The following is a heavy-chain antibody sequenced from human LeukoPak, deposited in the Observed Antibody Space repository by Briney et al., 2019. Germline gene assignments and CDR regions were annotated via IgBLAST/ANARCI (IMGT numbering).Heavy chain of an antibody. Sequence: GGSLRHSCTAPGFTLSNYWMSWVRPAPGKGLGWVASIKEDGSDKYYVDSVKGRFTISRDNAKNSLYLQMNGLRAEDTAVYYCARDTYRFYDYWGQGTLVTVSS. CDR1: GFTLSNYW. V-gene: IGHV3-7*01. CDR2: IKEDGSDK. CDR3: ARDTYRFYDY. J-gene: IGHJ4*02.